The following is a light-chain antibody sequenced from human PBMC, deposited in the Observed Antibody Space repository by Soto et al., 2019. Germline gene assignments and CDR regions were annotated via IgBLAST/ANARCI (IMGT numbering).Light chain of an antibody. CDR1: QSVSYX. CDR2: DAS. CDR3: QHYNTYSKT. V-gene: IGKV1-5*01. J-gene: IGKJ3*01. Sequence: DIQMTQSPSTLSTSVGARVTITCRASQSVSYXXAWYQQKPGKGPNLLIYDASILASGVPSRXSGGGFGTEFTLNISSLQPXXXXXYYCQHYNTYSKTFGXGTXVEIK.